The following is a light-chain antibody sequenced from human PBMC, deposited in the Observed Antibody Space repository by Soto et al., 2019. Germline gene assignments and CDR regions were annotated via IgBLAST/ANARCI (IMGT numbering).Light chain of an antibody. Sequence: QSVLTQPPSASGSPGQSVTISCTGTKNDIGVYDVVSWYQHHPGKAPRLIIYEVVQRPSGVPDRFSGSKSGNTASLNVSGLQAADEDDYFCKSYAGRNTYVFGSGTKLTVL. CDR3: KSYAGRNTYV. V-gene: IGLV2-8*01. CDR1: KNDIGVYDV. CDR2: EVV. J-gene: IGLJ1*01.